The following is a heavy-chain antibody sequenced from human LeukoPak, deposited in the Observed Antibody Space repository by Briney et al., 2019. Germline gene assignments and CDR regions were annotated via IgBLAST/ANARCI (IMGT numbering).Heavy chain of an antibody. CDR3: ARDVGTPYGGTDY. CDR2: IKQDGSEK. Sequence: SGGSLRLSCAASGFTFSSYWMSWVRQAPGKGLEWVANIKQDGSEKYYVDSVKGRFTISRDNAKNSLYLQMNSLRAEDTAVYYCARDVGTPYGGTDYWGQGTLVTVSS. V-gene: IGHV3-7*01. D-gene: IGHD4-23*01. CDR1: GFTFSSYW. J-gene: IGHJ4*02.